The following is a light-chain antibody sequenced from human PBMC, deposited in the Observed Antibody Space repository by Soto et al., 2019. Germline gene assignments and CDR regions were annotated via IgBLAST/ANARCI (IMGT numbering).Light chain of an antibody. Sequence: NMLRKSPATPPLSPGERATLSFRASQSVSSSLAWYQQKPGQAPWLLIYDASDRATGIPARFSGSGSGTDFTLTMCCLGPEECEGDYCQQRSNWWTFGQGTKVDIK. V-gene: IGKV3-11*01. CDR3: QQRSNWWT. CDR1: QSVSSS. J-gene: IGKJ1*01. CDR2: DAS.